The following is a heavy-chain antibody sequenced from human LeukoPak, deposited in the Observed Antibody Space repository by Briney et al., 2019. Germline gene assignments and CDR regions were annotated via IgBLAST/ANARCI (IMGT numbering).Heavy chain of an antibody. D-gene: IGHD3-3*01. Sequence: PGGSLRLSCVASGNTFSSYGMHWVRQAPGKGLEWVAFIRFDGGNKYYADSVKGRFTISRDNSKNTLYLQMNSLRAEDTAVYYCAKNFKYFDYWGQGTLVTVSS. CDR2: IRFDGGNK. CDR3: AKNFKYFDY. V-gene: IGHV3-30*02. J-gene: IGHJ4*02. CDR1: GNTFSSYG.